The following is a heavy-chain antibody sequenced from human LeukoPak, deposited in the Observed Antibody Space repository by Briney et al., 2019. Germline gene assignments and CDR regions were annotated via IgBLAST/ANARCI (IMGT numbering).Heavy chain of an antibody. D-gene: IGHD6-19*01. CDR3: ARGRQWLAP. CDR2: IYYSGST. V-gene: IGHV4-59*01. Sequence: SSETLSLTCTVSGGSISSYYWSWIRQPPGKGLEWIGYIYYSGSTNYNPSLKSRVTISVDTSKNQFSLKLSSVTAADTAVYYCARGRQWLAPWGQGTLVTVSS. J-gene: IGHJ5*02. CDR1: GGSISSYY.